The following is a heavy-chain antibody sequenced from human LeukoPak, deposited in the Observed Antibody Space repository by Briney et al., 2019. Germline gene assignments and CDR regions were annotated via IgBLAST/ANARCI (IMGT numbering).Heavy chain of an antibody. Sequence: GGSLRLSCAASGFTFSNAWMSWVRQAPGKGLEWVGRIKSKTDGGTTDYAAPVKGRFTISRDDSKNTLYLQMNSLRAEDTAVYYCARKADAFDIWGQGTMVTVSS. CDR2: IKSKTDGGTT. J-gene: IGHJ3*02. V-gene: IGHV3-15*01. CDR3: ARKADAFDI. CDR1: GFTFSNAW.